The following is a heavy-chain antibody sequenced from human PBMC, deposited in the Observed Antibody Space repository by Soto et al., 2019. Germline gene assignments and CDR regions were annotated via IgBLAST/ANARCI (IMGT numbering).Heavy chain of an antibody. V-gene: IGHV4-34*01. D-gene: IGHD3-22*01. Sequence: SETLSLTCAVYGGSFSGYYWSWIRQPPWKGLEWIGEINHSGSTNYNPSLKSRVTISVDTSKNQFSLKLSSVTAADTAVYYCARSSGYYRRFDYWGQGTLVTVPS. J-gene: IGHJ4*02. CDR3: ARSSGYYRRFDY. CDR2: INHSGST. CDR1: GGSFSGYY.